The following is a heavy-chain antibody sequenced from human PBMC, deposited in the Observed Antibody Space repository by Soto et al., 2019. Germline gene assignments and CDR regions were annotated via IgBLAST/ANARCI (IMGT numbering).Heavy chain of an antibody. CDR2: IYYSGST. J-gene: IGHJ4*02. CDR1: GGSISSGGYY. Sequence: SETLSLTCTVSGGSISSGGYYWSWIRQHPGKGLEWIGYIYYSGSTYYNPSLKSRVTISVDTSKNQFSLKLSSVTAADTAVYYCARGPYEGYCNGGSCFPHVFSYWGQRTPVTVSS. D-gene: IGHD2-15*01. V-gene: IGHV4-31*03. CDR3: ARGPYEGYCNGGSCFPHVFSY.